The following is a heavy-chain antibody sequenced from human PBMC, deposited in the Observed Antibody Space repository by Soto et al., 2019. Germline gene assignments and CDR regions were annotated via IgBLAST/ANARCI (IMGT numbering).Heavy chain of an antibody. V-gene: IGHV1-69*13. Sequence: SVKVSCKASGGTFSSYAISWVRQAPGQGLGWVGGIIPIFGTANYAQKFQGRVTITADESTSTAYMELSSLRSEDTAVYYCARVGYSYGTDFDYWGQGTLVTVSS. J-gene: IGHJ4*02. CDR1: GGTFSSYA. CDR3: ARVGYSYGTDFDY. D-gene: IGHD5-18*01. CDR2: IIPIFGTA.